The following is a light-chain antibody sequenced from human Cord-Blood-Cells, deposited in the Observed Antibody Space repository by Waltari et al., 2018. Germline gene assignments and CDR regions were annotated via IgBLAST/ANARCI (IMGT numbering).Light chain of an antibody. J-gene: IGLJ3*02. Sequence: HSALTQPASLSGSPGQSITTPCPRTSSLVGRYHLVTWYQQHPSKAPKLMLYEGSKRPSGVSKRFSGSKSGNTASLTISGLQAEDEADYYCCSYAGSSTWVFGGGTKLTVL. CDR1: SSLVGRYHL. CDR2: EGS. V-gene: IGLV2-23*01. CDR3: CSYAGSSTWV.